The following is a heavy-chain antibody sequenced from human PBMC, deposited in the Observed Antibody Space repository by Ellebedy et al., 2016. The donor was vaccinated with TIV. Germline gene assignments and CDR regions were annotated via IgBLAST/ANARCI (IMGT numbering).Heavy chain of an antibody. CDR1: GYTFTSYG. CDR3: ARELTVTSWFDP. CDR2: ISAYNGNT. J-gene: IGHJ5*02. Sequence: ASVKVSCXASGYTFTSYGISWVRQAPGQGLEWMGWISAYNGNTNYAQKLQGRVTMTTDTSTSTAYMELRSLRSDDTAVYYCARELTVTSWFDPWGQGTLVTVSS. D-gene: IGHD4-17*01. V-gene: IGHV1-18*04.